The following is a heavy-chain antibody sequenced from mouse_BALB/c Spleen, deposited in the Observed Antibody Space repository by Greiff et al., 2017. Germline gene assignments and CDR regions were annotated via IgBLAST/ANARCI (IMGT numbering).Heavy chain of an antibody. CDR3: ARGDYGSSSDFDY. V-gene: IGHV2-9*02. CDR2: IWAGGST. J-gene: IGHJ2*01. D-gene: IGHD1-1*01. Sequence: QVQLKESGPGLVAPSQSLSITCTVSGFSLTSYGVHWVRQPPGKGLEWLGVIWAGGSTNYNSALMSRLSISKDNSKSQVFLKMNSLQTDDTAMYYCARGDYGSSSDFDYWGQGTTLTVSS. CDR1: GFSLTSYG.